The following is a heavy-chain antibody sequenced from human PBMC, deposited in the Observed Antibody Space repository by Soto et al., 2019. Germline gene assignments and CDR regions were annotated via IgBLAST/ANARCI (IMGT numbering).Heavy chain of an antibody. V-gene: IGHV1-46*01. CDR2: INPSGGST. D-gene: IGHD3-10*01. J-gene: IGHJ3*02. CDR1: GYTFTSYY. CDR3: ARDPGLLWFGGPSDAFDI. Sequence: ASVQVSCKASGYTFTSYYMHWVRQAPGQGLEWMGIINPSGGSTSYAQKFQGRVTMTRDTSTSTVYMELSSLRPEDTAVYYCARDPGLLWFGGPSDAFDIWGQGTMVTVSS.